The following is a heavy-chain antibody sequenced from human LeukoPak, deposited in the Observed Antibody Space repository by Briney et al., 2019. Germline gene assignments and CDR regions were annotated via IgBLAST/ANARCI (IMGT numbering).Heavy chain of an antibody. CDR3: AKGGVWFGNSNP. D-gene: IGHD3-10*01. CDR1: GFTFSSYG. V-gene: IGHV3-30*02. Sequence: GGSLRLSRAASGFTFSSYGMHWVRQAPGKGLEWVAFIRYDGSNKYYADSVKGRFTISRDNSKNTLYLQMNSLRAEDTAVYHCAKGGVWFGNSNPWGQGTLVTVSS. J-gene: IGHJ5*02. CDR2: IRYDGSNK.